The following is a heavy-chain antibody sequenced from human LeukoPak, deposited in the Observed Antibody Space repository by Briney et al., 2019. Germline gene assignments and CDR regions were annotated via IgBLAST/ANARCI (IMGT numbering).Heavy chain of an antibody. CDR2: IYYSGST. V-gene: IGHV4-39*01. CDR3: ARRSSGWYGQDAFDI. J-gene: IGHJ3*02. D-gene: IGHD6-19*01. Sequence: SETLSLTCTDSGGSISSSSYYWGWIRQPPGKGLEWIGSIYYSGSTYYNPSLKSRVTISVDTSKNQFSLKLSSVTAADTAVYYCARRSSGWYGQDAFDIWGQGTMVTVSS. CDR1: GGSISSSSYY.